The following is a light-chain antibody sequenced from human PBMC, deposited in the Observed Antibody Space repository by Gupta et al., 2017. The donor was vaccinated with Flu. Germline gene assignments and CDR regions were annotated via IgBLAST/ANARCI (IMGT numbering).Light chain of an antibody. J-gene: IGKJ4*01. V-gene: IGKV1-39*01. CDR2: DAS. Sequence: DSDLTQSPPFLSASFGDTVTISCLASRGIVAELNWYQQRPGQPPKLLMHDASSLESGVPSRFSGSRTGADFTLTINGLHPEDFATYYCLQSDGLPYTFGGGTKVEVK. CDR3: LQSDGLPYT. CDR1: RGIVAE.